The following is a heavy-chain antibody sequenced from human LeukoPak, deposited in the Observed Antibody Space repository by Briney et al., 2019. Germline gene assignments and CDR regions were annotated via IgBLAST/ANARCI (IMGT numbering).Heavy chain of an antibody. Sequence: RXSXAASGFTFSSYSMNWVRQAPGKGLEWVSSISSNSSYIYYADSVKGRFTISRDNAKNSLYLQMNSLRAEDTAVYYCARDLMGLWFGGPDYWGQGTLVTVSS. J-gene: IGHJ4*02. D-gene: IGHD3-10*01. CDR1: GFTFSSYS. CDR2: ISSNSSYI. CDR3: ARDLMGLWFGGPDY. V-gene: IGHV3-21*01.